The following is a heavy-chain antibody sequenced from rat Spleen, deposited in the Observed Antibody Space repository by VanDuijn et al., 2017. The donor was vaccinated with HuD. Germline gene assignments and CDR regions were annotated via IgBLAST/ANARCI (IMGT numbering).Heavy chain of an antibody. Sequence: EVQLVESDGGLVQPGRSLKLSCAASGFTFSDYYMAWVRQAPTKGLEWVATISYDGSSTYYRDSVKGRFTISRDNAKSTLYLQMDSLRSEDTATYYCARRIYYYSYWGQGVMVTVSS. CDR1: GFTFSDYY. J-gene: IGHJ2*01. CDR3: ARRIYYYSY. V-gene: IGHV5-29*01. D-gene: IGHD1-12*02. CDR2: ISYDGSST.